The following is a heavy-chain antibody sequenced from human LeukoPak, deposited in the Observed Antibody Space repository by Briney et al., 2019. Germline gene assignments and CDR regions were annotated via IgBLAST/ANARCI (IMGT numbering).Heavy chain of an antibody. Sequence: SETLSLTCTVSGGSISSYYWSWIRQPPGKGLEWIGYIYYSGSTNYNPSLKSRVTISVDTSRNQFSLKLSSVTAADTAVYYCARGPAPYYDFWSGYGSWYFDLWGRGTLVTVSS. J-gene: IGHJ2*01. CDR1: GGSISSYY. CDR2: IYYSGST. D-gene: IGHD3-3*01. CDR3: ARGPAPYYDFWSGYGSWYFDL. V-gene: IGHV4-59*08.